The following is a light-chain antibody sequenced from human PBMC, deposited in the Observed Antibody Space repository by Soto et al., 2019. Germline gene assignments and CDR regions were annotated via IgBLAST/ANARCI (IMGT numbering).Light chain of an antibody. CDR2: EVY. V-gene: IGLV2-8*01. CDR1: FNDVGGYNY. Sequence: ALTQPPSASGSPGQSVTISCTGTFNDVGGYNYVSWYQQHPGKAPKVIIYEVYKRPSGVPDRFSGSKSGKTASLTVSGLQADDETDYYCSSYVGNNNLVFGGGTKLTVL. J-gene: IGLJ3*02. CDR3: SSYVGNNNLV.